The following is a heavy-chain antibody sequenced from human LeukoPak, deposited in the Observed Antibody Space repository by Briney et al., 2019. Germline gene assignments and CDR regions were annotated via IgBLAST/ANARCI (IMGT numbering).Heavy chain of an antibody. Sequence: PSETLSLTCTVSGGSISSYYWTWIRQSPGKGLEWIGYISYAGSTNYNPSLNSRVTISVDTSKNQFSLKLSSVTAADTAVYYCARGPTIFGVVINPYYFDYWGQGTLVTVSS. CDR1: GGSISSYY. D-gene: IGHD3-3*01. CDR2: ISYAGST. V-gene: IGHV4-59*08. CDR3: ARGPTIFGVVINPYYFDY. J-gene: IGHJ4*02.